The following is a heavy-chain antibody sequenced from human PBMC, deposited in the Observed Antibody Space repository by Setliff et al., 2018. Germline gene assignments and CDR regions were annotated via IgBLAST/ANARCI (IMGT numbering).Heavy chain of an antibody. J-gene: IGHJ6*02. V-gene: IGHV3-11*04. Sequence: LRLSCAASGFSFSHYYMSWVRQAPGKGLEWLSKISGDGITIYYADSVRGRFTISRDNAKDSLYLQMNSLRAEDTALYYCARDGVFYAMDVWGRGTTVTVSS. CDR1: GFSFSHYY. D-gene: IGHD3-10*01. CDR2: ISGDGITI. CDR3: ARDGVFYAMDV.